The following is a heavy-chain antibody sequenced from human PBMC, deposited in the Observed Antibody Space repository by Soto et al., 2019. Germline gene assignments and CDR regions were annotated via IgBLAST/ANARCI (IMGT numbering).Heavy chain of an antibody. D-gene: IGHD5-18*01. CDR2: IIPIFGTA. CDR3: ARTNTDMVTGWFDP. CDR1: GGTFSSYA. V-gene: IGHV1-69*12. Sequence: QVQLVQSGAEVKKPGSSVKVSCKASGGTFSSYAISWVRQAPGQGLEWMGGIIPIFGTANYAQKFQGRVTITADESTSTAYMELSSLRSEDTAMYYCARTNTDMVTGWFDPWGQGTLVTVSS. J-gene: IGHJ5*02.